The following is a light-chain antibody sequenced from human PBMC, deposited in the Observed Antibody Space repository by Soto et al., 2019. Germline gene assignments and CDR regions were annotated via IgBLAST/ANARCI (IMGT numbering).Light chain of an antibody. Sequence: EIVLTQSPGTLSLSPGERATLSCRASQSLTSSYLAWYQQKPGQAPRLLIYGASSRATGIPDRFSGSGSGTDFNLTINRLEPEDFEVYYCQQYDSAPPSYTFGQGTKLEIK. J-gene: IGKJ2*01. CDR3: QQYDSAPPSYT. CDR1: QSLTSSY. CDR2: GAS. V-gene: IGKV3-20*01.